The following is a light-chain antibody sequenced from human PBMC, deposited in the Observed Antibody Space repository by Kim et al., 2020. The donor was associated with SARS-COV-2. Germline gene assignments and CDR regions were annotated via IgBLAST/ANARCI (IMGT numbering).Light chain of an antibody. CDR3: MQALRTWT. Sequence: DIVMTQSPLSLPVTPGEPASISCRSSQSLQHSNGYHYLDWYLQKPGQSPQLLIYLGSNRASGVPDRFSGSVSGTDSTLKISRVEAEDVGVYYCMQALRTWTFGQGTKVDIK. V-gene: IGKV2-28*01. CDR1: QSLQHSNGYHY. J-gene: IGKJ1*01. CDR2: LGS.